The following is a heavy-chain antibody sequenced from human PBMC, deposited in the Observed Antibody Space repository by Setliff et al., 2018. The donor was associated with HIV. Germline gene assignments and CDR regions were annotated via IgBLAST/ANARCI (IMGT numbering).Heavy chain of an antibody. CDR3: ARAAYSGTYLWEPSTDL. J-gene: IGHJ2*01. V-gene: IGHV4-61*09. CDR2: IYTSGKT. CDR1: GDSITRGSYY. Sequence: SETLSLTCTVSGDSITRGSYYWSWIRQPAGKGLEWIGHIYTSGKTHYSPSLKSRITISADTSNNQSSLNLSSVTAADTAVYYFARAAYSGTYLWEPSTDLWGRGTLVTVSS. D-gene: IGHD1-26*01.